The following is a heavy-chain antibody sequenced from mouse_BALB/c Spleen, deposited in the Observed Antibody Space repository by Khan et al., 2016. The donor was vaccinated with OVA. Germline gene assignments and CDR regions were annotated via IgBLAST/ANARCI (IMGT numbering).Heavy chain of an antibody. J-gene: IGHJ3*01. CDR2: INPDNAGT. Sequence: VQLQQSGPELVEPGASVKMSCKTSGYTFTNYVLHWVKQRPGQGLEWIAYINPDNAGTRYNEIFRGKATLTSDISSTTAYLPLSSLTSEDSAVYYGAREASSGDFSIPYWSKGTLVTVSA. D-gene: IGHD2-3*01. CDR3: AREASSGDFSIPY. V-gene: IGHV1S136*01. CDR1: GYTFTNYV.